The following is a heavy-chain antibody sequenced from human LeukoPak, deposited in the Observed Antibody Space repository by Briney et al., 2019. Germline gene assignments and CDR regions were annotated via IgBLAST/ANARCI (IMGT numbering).Heavy chain of an antibody. V-gene: IGHV4-4*07. CDR1: GGSISSHY. J-gene: IGHJ6*02. CDR2: IYTSGST. Sequence: SETLSLTCTVSGGSISSHYRSWIRQPPGKGLEWIGRIYTSGSTNYNPSLKSRVTMSVDTSKNQFSLKLSSVTAADTAVYYCAREVLLWFGEYYGMDVWGQGTTVTVSS. D-gene: IGHD3-10*01. CDR3: AREVLLWFGEYYGMDV.